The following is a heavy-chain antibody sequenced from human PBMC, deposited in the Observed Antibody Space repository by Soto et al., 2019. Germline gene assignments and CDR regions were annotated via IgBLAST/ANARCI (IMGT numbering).Heavy chain of an antibody. CDR3: AKDRWSGDPNGMDV. V-gene: IGHV3-23*01. J-gene: IGHJ6*02. D-gene: IGHD2-21*02. CDR2: ISGRGGGT. CDR1: GFAFSSYA. Sequence: EVQLSESGGGLVLSGGSLRLSCAASGFAFSSYAMSWVRQAPGKGLEWVSRISGRGGGTYYVDSVKGRFTISRDNSKNTLQLQIDILKAEDTAVYHCAKDRWSGDPNGMDVWGQGTTVTVSS.